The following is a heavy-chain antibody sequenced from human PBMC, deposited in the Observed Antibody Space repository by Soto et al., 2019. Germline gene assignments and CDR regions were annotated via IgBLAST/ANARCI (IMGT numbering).Heavy chain of an antibody. CDR2: ISAYNGNT. D-gene: IGHD5-18*01. J-gene: IGHJ4*02. CDR3: ARDTGIPLNTAENYFDY. V-gene: IGHV1-18*01. CDR1: GYTFTSYG. Sequence: QVQLVQSGAEVKKPGASVKVSCKASGYTFTSYGISWVRQAPGQGLEWMGWISAYNGNTNYAQKLQGRVTMTTDTSTSTAYMELSSQRSDDTDVYYCARDTGIPLNTAENYFDYWGQGTLVTVFS.